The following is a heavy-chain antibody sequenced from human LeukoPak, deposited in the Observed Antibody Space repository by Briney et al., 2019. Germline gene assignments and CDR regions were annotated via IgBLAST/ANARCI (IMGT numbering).Heavy chain of an antibody. CDR1: GLTFSSYG. J-gene: IGHJ5*02. CDR3: ARAAPYNWFDP. Sequence: GGSLRLSCAASGLTFSSYGMHWVRQAPGKGLEWVAVIWYGGSNKYYADSVKGRFTISRDNSKNTLYLQMNSLRAEDTAVYYCARAAPYNWFDPWGQGTLVTVSS. CDR2: IWYGGSNK. D-gene: IGHD6-6*01. V-gene: IGHV3-33*08.